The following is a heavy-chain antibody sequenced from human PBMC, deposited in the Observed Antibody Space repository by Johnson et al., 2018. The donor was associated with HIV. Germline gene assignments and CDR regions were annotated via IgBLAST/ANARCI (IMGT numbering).Heavy chain of an antibody. CDR1: GLSFSNFG. Sequence: QVTLVESGGGVVQPGKSLTLSCVGSGLSFSNFGIHWVRQAPGKGPEWVAVISFDGNLKKYADSVKGRFTVSRDNAKNSLYLQMNSLRVEDTALYYCAREGARNAFDIWGQGTMVTVSS. J-gene: IGHJ3*02. CDR2: ISFDGNLK. D-gene: IGHD3-16*01. V-gene: IGHV3-33*08. CDR3: AREGARNAFDI.